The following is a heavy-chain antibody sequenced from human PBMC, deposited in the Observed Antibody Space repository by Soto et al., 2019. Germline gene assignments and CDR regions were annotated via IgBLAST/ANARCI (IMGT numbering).Heavy chain of an antibody. D-gene: IGHD6-19*01. CDR2: ISAYNGNT. V-gene: IGHV1-18*04. CDR1: GYTFTHYG. Sequence: ASVKVSCKASGYTFTHYGISWVRQAPGQGLEWMGWISAYNGNTYYTQKVQGRFTISRDKSKNTLYLQMSSLRVEDTAVYYCAKDRGWSSADLEYWGQGTLVTVSS. J-gene: IGHJ4*02. CDR3: AKDRGWSSADLEY.